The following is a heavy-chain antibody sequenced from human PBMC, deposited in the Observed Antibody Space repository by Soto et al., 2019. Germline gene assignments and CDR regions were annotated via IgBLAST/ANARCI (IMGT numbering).Heavy chain of an antibody. J-gene: IGHJ6*02. Sequence: GGSLRLSCAASGFTFSSYAMSWVRQAPGKGLEWVSAISGSGGSTYYADSVKGRFTISRDNSKNTLYLQMNSLRAEDTAVYYCAKAFTDVGESPYYYYGMDVWGQGTTVTVSS. CDR1: GFTFSSYA. D-gene: IGHD3-10*01. CDR3: AKAFTDVGESPYYYYGMDV. V-gene: IGHV3-23*01. CDR2: ISGSGGST.